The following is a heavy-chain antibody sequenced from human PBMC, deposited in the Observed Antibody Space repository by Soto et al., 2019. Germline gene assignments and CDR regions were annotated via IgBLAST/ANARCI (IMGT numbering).Heavy chain of an antibody. J-gene: IGHJ5*02. CDR1: GGTFGSDA. CDR3: ARDRTDSGYYTNWLDP. Sequence: SVKVSCKASGGTFGSDAITWVRQAPGQGLEWVGRIIPIFGTTNYAQNLQGRVTISADKSTLTSYMELHSLTSDDTALYYCARDRTDSGYYTNWLDPWGQVPQVTVSS. D-gene: IGHD3-22*01. V-gene: IGHV1-69*06. CDR2: IIPIFGTT.